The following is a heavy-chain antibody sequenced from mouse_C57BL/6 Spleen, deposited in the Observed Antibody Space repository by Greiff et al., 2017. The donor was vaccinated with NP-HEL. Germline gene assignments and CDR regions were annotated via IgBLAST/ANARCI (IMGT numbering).Heavy chain of an antibody. CDR2: IRLKSDNYAT. V-gene: IGHV6-3*01. CDR1: GFTFSNYW. CDR3: TLTVVATYYFDY. D-gene: IGHD1-1*01. J-gene: IGHJ2*01. Sequence: EVKLMESGGGLVQPGGSMKLSCVASGFTFSNYWMNWVRQSPEKGLEWVAQIRLKSDNYATHYAESVKGRFTISRDDSKSSVYLQMNNLRAEDTGIYYCTLTVVATYYFDYWGQGTTLTVAS.